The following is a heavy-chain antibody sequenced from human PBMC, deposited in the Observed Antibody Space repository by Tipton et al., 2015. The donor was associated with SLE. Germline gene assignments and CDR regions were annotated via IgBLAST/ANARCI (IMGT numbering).Heavy chain of an antibody. Sequence: LRLSCTVFDGSLSGYYWAWLRQSPGKGLEWIGEISHDGGANYNPSLESRGTISLETSKNQFSLKLTSVTAADTAVYYCARPPRHTSSWYHAFDIWGQGTMVTVSS. J-gene: IGHJ3*02. CDR3: ARPPRHTSSWYHAFDI. CDR2: ISHDGGA. CDR1: DGSLSGYY. V-gene: IGHV4-34*01. D-gene: IGHD6-13*01.